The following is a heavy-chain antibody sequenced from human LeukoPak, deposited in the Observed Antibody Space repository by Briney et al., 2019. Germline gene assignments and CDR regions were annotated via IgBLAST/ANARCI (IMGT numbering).Heavy chain of an antibody. Sequence: ASVKVSCKVSGYTLTELSMHWVRQAPGKGLEWMGGFDPEDGETIYAQKFQGRVTMTEDTSTDTAYMELSSLRSEDTAVYYCATAGNVLRYFDWLFPLDYWGQGTLVTVSS. J-gene: IGHJ4*02. V-gene: IGHV1-24*01. CDR3: ATAGNVLRYFDWLFPLDY. D-gene: IGHD3-9*01. CDR1: GYTLTELS. CDR2: FDPEDGET.